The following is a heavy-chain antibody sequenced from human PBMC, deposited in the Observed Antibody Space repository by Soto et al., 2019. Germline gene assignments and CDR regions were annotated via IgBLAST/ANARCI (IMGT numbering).Heavy chain of an antibody. J-gene: IGHJ6*02. V-gene: IGHV4-59*01. Sequence: PSETLSLTCTVSGGFISNYYWSWIRQPPWRGLEWIGHIFYSGSTNYNPALKSRVTISVDTSKSQFSLKLSSVTAADTAVYYCARGIEGWYQGRYYYGMDVWGQGTTVTVSS. CDR1: GGFISNYY. CDR2: IFYSGST. D-gene: IGHD6-19*01. CDR3: ARGIEGWYQGRYYYGMDV.